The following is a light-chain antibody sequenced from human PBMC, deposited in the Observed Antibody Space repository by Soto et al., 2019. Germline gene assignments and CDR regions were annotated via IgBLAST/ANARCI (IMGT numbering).Light chain of an antibody. Sequence: QSVLTQPPSVSGSPGQSITIYCTVTSSDVGKYDRVSWYQQPPGTAPKLIIYEVTNRPSGVPARFSGSKSGNTASLTISGLQAEDEADYYCSSYTSTSRYVFGAGTKVTVL. CDR1: SSDVGKYDR. CDR2: EVT. J-gene: IGLJ1*01. CDR3: SSYTSTSRYV. V-gene: IGLV2-18*02.